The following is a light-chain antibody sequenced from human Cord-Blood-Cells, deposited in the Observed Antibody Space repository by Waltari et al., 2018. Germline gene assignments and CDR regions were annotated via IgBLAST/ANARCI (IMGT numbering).Light chain of an antibody. Sequence: EMVLTQSPGTLSLSPAERATLSCRTSQSVSSSYLAWYQQKPGQAPRLLICGASSRATGIADRCSGSGSRTDFTLTISRLEPEDSAVYYCQQYGSSPLTFGGGTKVEIK. CDR2: GAS. V-gene: IGKV3-20*01. CDR1: QSVSSSY. CDR3: QQYGSSPLT. J-gene: IGKJ4*01.